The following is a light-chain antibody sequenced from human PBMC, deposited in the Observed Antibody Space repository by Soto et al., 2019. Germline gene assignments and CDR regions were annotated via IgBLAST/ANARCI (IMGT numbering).Light chain of an antibody. CDR2: GAS. Sequence: EIVLTQSPGTLSLSPGERATLSCRASQSVSSSLAWYQQKPGQAPRLLIHGASSRATGIPDRFSGSGSGTDFTLTISRLEPEDVAVYYCQHCGSSRDTFGQGTKLEIK. V-gene: IGKV3-20*01. CDR3: QHCGSSRDT. J-gene: IGKJ2*01. CDR1: QSVSSS.